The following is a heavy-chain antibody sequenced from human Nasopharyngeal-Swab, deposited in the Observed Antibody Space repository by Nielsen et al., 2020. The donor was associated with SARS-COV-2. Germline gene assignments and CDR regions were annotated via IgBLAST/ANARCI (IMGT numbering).Heavy chain of an antibody. CDR3: AKDLGGSPDY. CDR2: IRYDDTNT. CDR1: GFTFRSYA. V-gene: IGHV3-30*02. D-gene: IGHD1-26*01. J-gene: IGHJ4*02. Sequence: GESLKISCAASGFTFRSYAMYWVRQAPGEGLEWVAFIRYDDTNTYYADSVKGRFTISRDNSKNTLFLQMNNLRADDTAVYYCAKDLGGSPDYWGQGTLVTVSS.